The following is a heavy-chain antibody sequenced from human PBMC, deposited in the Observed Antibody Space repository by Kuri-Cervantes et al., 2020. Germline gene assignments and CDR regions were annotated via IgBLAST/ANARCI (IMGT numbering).Heavy chain of an antibody. D-gene: IGHD3-10*01. CDR1: GGSISSSSYY. Sequence: SETLSLTCTVSGGSISSSSYYWGWIRQPPGKGLEWIGGIYYSGSTYYNPSLKSRVTISVDTSKNQFSLKLSSVTAADTAVYYCARGGWYYGSGSYYPIDYWGQGTLVTVSS. CDR2: IYYSGST. V-gene: IGHV4-39*01. J-gene: IGHJ4*02. CDR3: ARGGWYYGSGSYYPIDY.